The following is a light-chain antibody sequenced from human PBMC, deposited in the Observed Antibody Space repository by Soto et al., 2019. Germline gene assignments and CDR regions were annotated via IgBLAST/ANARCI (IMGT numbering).Light chain of an antibody. J-gene: IGKJ1*01. V-gene: IGKV1-39*01. CDR2: DAS. CDR3: QQTYSTPRT. Sequence: IHRTQNPSTLCSPLGDRVTITFGASQSISSWLAWYQQKPGKAPKLLIYDASNLETGVPSRFSGSGSGTDFTLTITSLQPEDFATYYCQQTYSTPRTFGQGTKVDIK. CDR1: QSISSW.